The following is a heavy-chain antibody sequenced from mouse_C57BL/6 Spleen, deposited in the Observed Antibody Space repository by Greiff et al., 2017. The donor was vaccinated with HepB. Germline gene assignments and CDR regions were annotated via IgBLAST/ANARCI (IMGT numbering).Heavy chain of an antibody. J-gene: IGHJ2*01. CDR2: IDPETGGT. CDR3: TRLRSYGGDFDY. D-gene: IGHD1-1*01. CDR1: GYTFTDYE. V-gene: IGHV1-15*01. Sequence: VKLQESGAELVRPGASVTLSCKASGYTFTDYEMHWVKQTPVHGLEWIGAIDPETGGTAYNQKFKGKAILTADKSSSTAYMELRSLTSEDSAVYYCTRLRSYGGDFDYWGQGTTLTVSS.